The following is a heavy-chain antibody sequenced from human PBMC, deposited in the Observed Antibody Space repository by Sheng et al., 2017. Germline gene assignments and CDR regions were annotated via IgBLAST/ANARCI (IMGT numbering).Heavy chain of an antibody. J-gene: IGHJ4*02. V-gene: IGHV3-30*18. Sequence: QVQLVESGGGVVQPGRSLRLSCAASGFTFSTYGMHWVRQAPGKGLEWVAVISYDGTNEFYADSVKGRFTISRDNSRNTLNLQMNSLTPDDTAVYFCAKVIRPKSVTATSTSWGQGTMV. CDR3: AKVIRPKSVTATSTS. CDR1: GFTFSTYG. CDR2: ISYDGTNE. D-gene: IGHD3-3*01.